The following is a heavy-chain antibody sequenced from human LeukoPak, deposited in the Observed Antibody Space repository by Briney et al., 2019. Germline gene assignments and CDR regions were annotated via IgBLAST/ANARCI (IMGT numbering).Heavy chain of an antibody. V-gene: IGHV4-34*01. CDR2: INHSGST. Sequence: SETLSLTCAVYGGSFTGYYWSWIRQPPGKGLEWIGEINHSGSTNYNPSLKSRVPISVDTSKNQFSLQMTSVAAADPAVYYCASSTCGGDCYHLDYWCQGTLVTVSA. CDR1: GGSFTGYY. J-gene: IGHJ4*02. D-gene: IGHD2-21*02. CDR3: ASSTCGGDCYHLDY.